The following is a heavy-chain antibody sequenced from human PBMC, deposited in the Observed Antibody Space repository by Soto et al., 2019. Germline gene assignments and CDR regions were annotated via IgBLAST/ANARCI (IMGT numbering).Heavy chain of an antibody. J-gene: IGHJ4*02. CDR3: AKDCVLSGGYCSSTSWSLSRY. Sequence: GSLRLSCAASGFTFSSYAMSWVRQAPGKGLEWVSAITGDGGSTFYADSVKGRFTISRDNSKNTLYLQMNSLRAEDTAVYYCAKDCVLSGGYCSSTSWSLSRYWGQGTLVTVSS. V-gene: IGHV3-23*01. CDR1: GFTFSSYA. CDR2: ITGDGGST. D-gene: IGHD2-2*01.